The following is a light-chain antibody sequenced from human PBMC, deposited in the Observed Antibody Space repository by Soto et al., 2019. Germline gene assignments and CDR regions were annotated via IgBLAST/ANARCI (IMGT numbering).Light chain of an antibody. Sequence: DIQMTQSPSSLSASVGDRITITCRASQTMSYKLNWYQQKPGKVPKLLMYDASGLQSGVPSRFSGSGSGTDFTLTISSLQPEDFGTYYCQQSYRSPPTFGQGTKVDIK. CDR2: DAS. CDR1: QTMSYK. V-gene: IGKV1-39*01. CDR3: QQSYRSPPT. J-gene: IGKJ1*01.